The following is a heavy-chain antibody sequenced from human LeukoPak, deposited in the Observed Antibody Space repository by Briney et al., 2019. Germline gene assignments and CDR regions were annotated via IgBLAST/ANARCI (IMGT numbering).Heavy chain of an antibody. CDR1: GYVFNLFG. D-gene: IGHD5-24*01. CDR2: VSGYNGDT. Sequence: ASVKVSCKASGYVFNLFGFSWVRQAPGQGLEWMGWVSGYNGDTKYAQKIQGRVTLTTDSSASTAYMELRTLRSDDTAIYYCARDRDLIGVTITRLDYWGQGTLVTVSS. V-gene: IGHV1-18*04. CDR3: ARDRDLIGVTITRLDY. J-gene: IGHJ4*02.